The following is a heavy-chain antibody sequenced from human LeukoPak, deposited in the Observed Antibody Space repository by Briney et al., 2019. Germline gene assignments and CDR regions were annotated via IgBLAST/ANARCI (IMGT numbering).Heavy chain of an antibody. CDR2: ISAYNGNT. V-gene: IGHV1-18*01. J-gene: IGHJ6*02. CDR3: ARVDEYSSGWYPRDYYYGMDV. Sequence: ASVKVSCKASGYTFTSYGISWVRQATGQGLEWMGWISAYNGNTNYAQKLQGRVTMTTDTSTSTAYMELRSLRSDDTAVYYCARVDEYSSGWYPRDYYYGMDVWGQGTTVTVSS. D-gene: IGHD6-19*01. CDR1: GYTFTSYG.